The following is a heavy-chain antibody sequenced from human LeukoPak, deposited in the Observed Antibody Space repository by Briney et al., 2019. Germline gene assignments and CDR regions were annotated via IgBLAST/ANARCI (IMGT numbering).Heavy chain of an antibody. J-gene: IGHJ4*02. Sequence: GESLKISCKGSGYSFTSYRIGWVRQMPGKGLEWMGIIYPGDSDTRYSPSFQGQVTISADKSISTAYLQWSSLKASDAAMYYCARRAYSSSSWYFDYWGQGTLVTVSS. CDR3: ARRAYSSSSWYFDY. CDR1: GYSFTSYR. V-gene: IGHV5-51*01. CDR2: IYPGDSDT. D-gene: IGHD6-6*01.